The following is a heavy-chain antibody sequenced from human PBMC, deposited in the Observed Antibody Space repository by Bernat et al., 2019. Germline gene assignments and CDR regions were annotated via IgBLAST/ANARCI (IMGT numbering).Heavy chain of an antibody. CDR2: IDPSDSYT. Sequence: DVQLVQSGAEVKKPGESLRISCKGSGYSFTSYWISWVRQMPGKGLEWMGGIDPSDSYTNYSPSFQAHVNNSADKSISNAYLQGGSLKDSDTAMYYWARHDDGDKPSDYWGEGTLVTVSS. CDR1: GYSFTSYW. D-gene: IGHD5-24*01. V-gene: IGHV5-10-1*01. CDR3: ARHDDGDKPSDY. J-gene: IGHJ4*02.